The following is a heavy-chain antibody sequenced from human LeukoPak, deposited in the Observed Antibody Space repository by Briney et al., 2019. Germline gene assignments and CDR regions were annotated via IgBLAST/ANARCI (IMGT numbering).Heavy chain of an antibody. J-gene: IGHJ4*02. D-gene: IGHD6-19*01. Sequence: GASVKVSCKASGYTFTSYGISWVRQAPGQGLEWMGWISAYNGNTNYAQKLQGRVTMTTDTSTSTAYMELRSLRSDDTAVYYCARDLIPEQWLVPNDYFDYWGQGTLVTVSS. CDR2: ISAYNGNT. CDR1: GYTFTSYG. V-gene: IGHV1-18*01. CDR3: ARDLIPEQWLVPNDYFDY.